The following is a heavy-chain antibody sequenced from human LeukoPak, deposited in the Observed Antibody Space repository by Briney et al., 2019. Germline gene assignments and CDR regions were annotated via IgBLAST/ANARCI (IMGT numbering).Heavy chain of an antibody. CDR2: ISSSGSTI. CDR3: ARPRGDDFWSGYYPDY. J-gene: IGHJ4*02. V-gene: IGHV3-11*01. CDR1: GFTFSDYS. D-gene: IGHD3-3*01. Sequence: KPGGSLRLSCAAYGFTFSDYSMSWNRQAPGKGLEWVSYISSSGSTIYYADSVKGRFTISRDNAKNSLYLQMNSLRAEDTAVYYCARPRGDDFWSGYYPDYWGQGTLVTVSS.